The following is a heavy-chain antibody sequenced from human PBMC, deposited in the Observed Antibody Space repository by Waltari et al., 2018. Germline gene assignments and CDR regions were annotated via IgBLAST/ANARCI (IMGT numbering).Heavy chain of an antibody. V-gene: IGHV3-7*01. CDR2: IKQNGREK. D-gene: IGHD2-15*01. Sequence: TFGTYWMSWVRHSPGKGLEWVANIKQNGREKSYVDSVKGRFIISRDDAQNSLYLQLNSLRAEDTAVYYCARRRGGGYWYFDLWGRGTLVTVSS. J-gene: IGHJ2*01. CDR1: TFGTYW. CDR3: ARRRGGGYWYFDL.